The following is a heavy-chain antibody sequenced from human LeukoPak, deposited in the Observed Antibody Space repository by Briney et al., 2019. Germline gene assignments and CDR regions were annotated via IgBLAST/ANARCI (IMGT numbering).Heavy chain of an antibody. D-gene: IGHD3-3*01. J-gene: IGHJ2*01. CDR3: ARSDSGSALEWLLYGWYFDL. CDR2: ISYSGST. Sequence: SETLSLTCIVSGDSIISDTYYWGWIRQPPGKGLEWIGYISYSGSTNYSPSLKSRVTISVDTSKNQFSLKLSSVTAADTAVYYCARSDSGSALEWLLYGWYFDLWGRGTLVTVSS. CDR1: GDSIISDTYY. V-gene: IGHV4-61*05.